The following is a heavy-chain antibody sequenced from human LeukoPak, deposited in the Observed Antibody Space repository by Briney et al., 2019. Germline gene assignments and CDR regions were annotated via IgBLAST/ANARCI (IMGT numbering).Heavy chain of an antibody. CDR2: IKKDGSEK. CDR3: ARDSSSEGPFDY. V-gene: IGHV3-7*03. J-gene: IGHJ4*02. CDR1: GLTFSNYC. D-gene: IGHD6-6*01. Sequence: GGSLRLSCVVSGLTFSNYCMTWVRQAPGKGLEWVANIKKDGSEKFYVDSVKGRFTISRDNAKSSLYLQMDSLRGEDTAVYYCARDSSSEGPFDYWGQGTLVTVSS.